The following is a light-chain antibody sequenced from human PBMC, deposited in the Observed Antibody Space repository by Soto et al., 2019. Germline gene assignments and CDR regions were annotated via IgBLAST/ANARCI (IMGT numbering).Light chain of an antibody. J-gene: IGKJ1*01. CDR1: QSVSSSH. CDR3: QQYGSSPRT. Sequence: IVLTQSPGTLSFSPGERSNLSCRASQSVSSSHLAWYQQKPGQAPRLLISGASSRATGIPDRFTGSGSGTDFTLTISRLEPEDFAVYYCQQYGSSPRTFGQGTKVDIK. CDR2: GAS. V-gene: IGKV3-20*01.